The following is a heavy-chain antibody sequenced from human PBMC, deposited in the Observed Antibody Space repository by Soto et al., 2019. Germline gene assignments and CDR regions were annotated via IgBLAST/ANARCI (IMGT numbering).Heavy chain of an antibody. CDR1: GGSISRTSYY. CDR2: IYYSGST. V-gene: IGHV4-39*01. J-gene: IGHJ5*02. CDR3: ARSRYYYGSGRKEPDWFDP. Sequence: QLQLQESGPGLVKPSETLSLSCTVSGGSISRTSYYWGWIRQPPGKGLEWIGSIYYSGSTYYNPSLKSRVTISVDTSKNQFSLKLSSVTAADTAVYYCARSRYYYGSGRKEPDWFDPWGQGTLVTVSS. D-gene: IGHD3-10*01.